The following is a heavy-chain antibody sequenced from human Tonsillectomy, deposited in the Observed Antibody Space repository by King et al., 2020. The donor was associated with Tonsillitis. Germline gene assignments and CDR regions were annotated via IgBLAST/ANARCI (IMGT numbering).Heavy chain of an antibody. J-gene: IGHJ3*02. CDR3: AREVIVPPAAAVGDAFDI. D-gene: IGHD3-22*01. CDR1: GYTFTGYY. Sequence: QVQLVQSGAEVKQPEASVQISCEASGYTFTGYYIHWVRQAPGQGLEWMGWINSNSGGTNYAQKFQGRVTMTRGTSIRIAYMELSRLRSDDTAVYYCAREVIVPPAAAVGDAFDIWGQGTMVTVSS. V-gene: IGHV1-2*02. CDR2: INSNSGGT.